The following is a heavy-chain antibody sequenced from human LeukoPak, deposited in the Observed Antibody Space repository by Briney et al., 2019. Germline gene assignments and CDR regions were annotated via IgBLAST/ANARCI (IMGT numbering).Heavy chain of an antibody. CDR2: IYYSGST. CDR3: ARHITAMVRY. CDR1: GGSISSYY. V-gene: IGHV4-59*01. D-gene: IGHD5-18*01. J-gene: IGHJ4*02. Sequence: SETLSLTCTVSGGSISSYYWSWIRQPPGKGLEWIGYIYYSGSTNYNPSLKSRVTISVDTSKNQFSLKLSSVTAADTAVYYCARHITAMVRYWGQGTLVTVSS.